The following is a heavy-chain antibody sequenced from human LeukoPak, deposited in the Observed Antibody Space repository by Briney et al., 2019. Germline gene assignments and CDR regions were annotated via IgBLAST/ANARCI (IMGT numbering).Heavy chain of an antibody. J-gene: IGHJ6*04. CDR3: TLRNGWEDV. CDR1: GFTFSGSA. Sequence: GGSLRLSCAASGFTFSGSAMHWVRQASGKGLEWVGRIRSKANSYATAYAASVKGRFTISRDDSKNTAYLQMNSLKTEDTAVYYCTLRNGWEDVWGKGTTVTVSS. CDR2: IRSKANSYAT. D-gene: IGHD6-19*01. V-gene: IGHV3-73*01.